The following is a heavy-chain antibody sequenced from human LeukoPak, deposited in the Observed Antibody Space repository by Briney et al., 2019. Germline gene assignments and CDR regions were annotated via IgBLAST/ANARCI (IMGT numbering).Heavy chain of an antibody. CDR2: IGSDDRT. J-gene: IGHJ4*02. CDR1: GFSFRGYA. Sequence: GGSLRLSCAASGFSFRGYAISWVRQAPGKGLEWVSGIGSDDRTHYADSVRGRFAISRDNDETTLFLQMDSLRPEDTARYYCVREILGGFNPGAYWGQGTLVTVSS. V-gene: IGHV3-23*01. D-gene: IGHD1-14*01. CDR3: VREILGGFNPGAY.